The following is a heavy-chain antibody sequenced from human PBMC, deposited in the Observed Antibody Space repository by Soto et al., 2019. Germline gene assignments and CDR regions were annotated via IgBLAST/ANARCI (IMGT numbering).Heavy chain of an antibody. Sequence: GGSLRLSCAASGFTFSSYAMSWVRQAPEKGLEWVSGISISGGRKYYADSAKGRFTISRDNPKNTLYLQMNSLRAEDTAVYYCAKVSGSNSGYDYGWFDPWGQGTLVTVSS. CDR2: ISISGGRK. D-gene: IGHD5-12*01. CDR3: AKVSGSNSGYDYGWFDP. J-gene: IGHJ5*02. V-gene: IGHV3-23*01. CDR1: GFTFSSYA.